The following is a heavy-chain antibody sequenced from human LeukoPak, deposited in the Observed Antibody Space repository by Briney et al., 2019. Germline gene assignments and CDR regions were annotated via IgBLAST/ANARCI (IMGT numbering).Heavy chain of an antibody. CDR1: GGSISSYY. CDR2: IYYSGST. J-gene: IGHJ4*02. Sequence: SETLSLTCTVSGGSISSYYWSWIRQPPGKGLEWIGYIYYSGSTNYNPSLKSRVTISVDTSKNQFSLKLSSVTAADTAVYYCARRNDYGGIDYWGQGTLVTVSS. D-gene: IGHD4-17*01. V-gene: IGHV4-59*12. CDR3: ARRNDYGGIDY.